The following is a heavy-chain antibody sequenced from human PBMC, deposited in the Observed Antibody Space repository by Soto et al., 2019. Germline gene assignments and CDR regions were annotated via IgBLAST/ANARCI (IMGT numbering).Heavy chain of an antibody. V-gene: IGHV1-69*13. CDR3: ARDYRESDYGADTYYYYYGMDV. J-gene: IGHJ6*02. CDR1: GGTFSSYA. CDR2: IIPIFGTA. D-gene: IGHD4-17*01. Sequence: SVKVSCKASGGTFSSYAISWVRQAPGQGLEWMGGIIPIFGTANYAQKFQGRVTITADESTSTAYMELSSLRSEDTAVYYCARDYRESDYGADTYYYYYGMDVWGQGTTVTVSS.